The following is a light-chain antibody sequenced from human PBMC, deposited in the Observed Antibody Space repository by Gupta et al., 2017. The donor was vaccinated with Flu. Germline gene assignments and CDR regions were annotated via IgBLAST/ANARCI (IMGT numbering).Light chain of an antibody. CDR1: NIGRRS. V-gene: IGLV3-21*02. CDR3: QVWDGGSDQYV. CDR2: DDY. Sequence: SYVPTQPPAVSVAPGQTARIACGGNNIGRRSVYWYRQKAGQAPMMVIYDDYARPSGIPERFSGSNSGNMATLTIRGVEAGDEADYFCQVWDGGSDQYVFGAGTKVTV. J-gene: IGLJ1*01.